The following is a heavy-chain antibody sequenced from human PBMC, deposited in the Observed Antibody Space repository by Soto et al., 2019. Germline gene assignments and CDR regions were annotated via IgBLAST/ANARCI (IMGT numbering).Heavy chain of an antibody. J-gene: IGHJ3*02. CDR3: ASYVLTGGYGAFEI. V-gene: IGHV4-4*02. D-gene: IGHD2-15*01. Sequence: QVLLQESGPRLVKASGTLSLTCALSGGSVSSKKWWTWVRQTPGKGREWIGEIFSKGDTNYNPFLKSRVTISIDKPRNQVSLTLTSVTSADTAVYYCASYVLTGGYGAFEIWGQGTVVTVSS. CDR2: IFSKGDT. CDR1: GGSVSSKKW.